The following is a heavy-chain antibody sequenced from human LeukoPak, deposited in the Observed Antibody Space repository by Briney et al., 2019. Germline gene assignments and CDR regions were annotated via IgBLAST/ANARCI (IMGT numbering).Heavy chain of an antibody. CDR2: INHAGTT. J-gene: IGHJ6*02. D-gene: IGHD2-2*01. CDR3: ARDAGHQLSRRNYYAMDV. V-gene: IGHV4-34*01. CDR1: GGSFTYYY. Sequence: SETLSLTCALYGGSFTYYYWSWIRQPPGKGLEWIGEINHAGTTDYNPSLKSRVTISVDTSKNQFSLKLNSVTAADTAVYYCARDAGHQLSRRNYYAMDVWGQGTTVTVSS.